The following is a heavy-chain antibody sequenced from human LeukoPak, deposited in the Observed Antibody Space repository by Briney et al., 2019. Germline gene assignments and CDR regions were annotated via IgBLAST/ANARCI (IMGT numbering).Heavy chain of an antibody. J-gene: IGHJ6*04. V-gene: IGHV3-30*01. D-gene: IGHD5-24*01. CDR1: GFNVTNFA. CDR2: ILYSADNT. Sequence: GGSLRLSRAASGFNVTNFAMHLGRQGPGKGLEWVTLILYSADNTYYADPVKGRFTFSRDKSKNTLYLQMNSLRPDDSAVYYCASDPRDGGQNVWGKGTTVTVSS. CDR3: ASDPRDGGQNV.